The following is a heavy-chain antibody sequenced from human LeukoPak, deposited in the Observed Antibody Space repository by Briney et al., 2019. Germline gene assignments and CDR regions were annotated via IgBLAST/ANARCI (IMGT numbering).Heavy chain of an antibody. CDR2: ISSSSSTI. V-gene: IGHV3-48*01. CDR1: GFTFSSYS. J-gene: IGHJ3*02. CDR3: AREDYYDAFDI. D-gene: IGHD1-26*01. Sequence: GGSLRLSCAASGFTFSSYSMNWVRQAPGKGLEWVSYISSSSSTIYYADSVKGRFTISRDNAKNSLYLRMNSLRAEDTAVYYCAREDYYDAFDIWGQGTMVTVSS.